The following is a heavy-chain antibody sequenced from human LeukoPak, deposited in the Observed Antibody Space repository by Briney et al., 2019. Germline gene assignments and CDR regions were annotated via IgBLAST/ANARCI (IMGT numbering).Heavy chain of an antibody. J-gene: IGHJ3*02. V-gene: IGHV3-23*01. Sequence: GGSLRLSCAASGFTFHSYAMTWVRQAPGKGLEWVSTISTTGGTTYYADSVKGRFTISRDDSKNTLYLRMKSLRAEDTAIYYCVKVALRGHSAPGAFDIWGQGTMVTVSS. CDR2: ISTTGGTT. D-gene: IGHD5-18*01. CDR3: VKVALRGHSAPGAFDI. CDR1: GFTFHSYA.